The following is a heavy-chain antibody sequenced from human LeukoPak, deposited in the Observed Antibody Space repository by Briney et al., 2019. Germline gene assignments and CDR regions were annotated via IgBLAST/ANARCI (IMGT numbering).Heavy chain of an antibody. CDR3: AKDGDTSYKMLCYFDL. CDR2: IWYDGSNK. D-gene: IGHD3-16*01. Sequence: QPGGSLRLSCAASGFIFSDYSMNWVRQAPGKGLEWVAVIWYDGSNKYYADSVKGRFTISRDNSKNTLYLQMNSLRVEDTAVYYCAKDGDTSYKMLCYFDLWGRGTLVTVSS. CDR1: GFIFSDYS. V-gene: IGHV3-33*06. J-gene: IGHJ2*01.